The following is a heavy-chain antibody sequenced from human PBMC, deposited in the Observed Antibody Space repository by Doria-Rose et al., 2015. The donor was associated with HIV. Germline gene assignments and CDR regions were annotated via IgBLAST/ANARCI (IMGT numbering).Heavy chain of an antibody. Sequence: TVSGGSISSGGLYWSWIRQRPGKGLEWIGYIYYSGSTYHNPSLKSRVTISVDTSRNQFSLKLSSVTAADTAVYYCARDSSGYFRLDYWGQGTLVTVSS. CDR2: IYYSGST. D-gene: IGHD3-22*01. CDR1: GGSISSGGLY. CDR3: ARDSSGYFRLDY. J-gene: IGHJ4*02. V-gene: IGHV4-31*03.